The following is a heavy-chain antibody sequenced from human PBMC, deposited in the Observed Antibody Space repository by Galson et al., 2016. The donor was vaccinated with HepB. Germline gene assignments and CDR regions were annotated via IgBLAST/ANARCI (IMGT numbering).Heavy chain of an antibody. D-gene: IGHD3-10*01. CDR2: INGDGTIT. V-gene: IGHV3-74*01. J-gene: IGHJ5*02. CDR1: GFTFTRYW. CDR3: ARDRGGSAGAFNWFDP. Sequence: SLRLSCAASGFTFTRYWMHWVRQAPGKGLVWVSRINGDGTITDYADSVKGRFTISRDNAENTLYLQMNSLRVEDTAVYYCARDRGGSAGAFNWFDPWGQGTLVTVSS.